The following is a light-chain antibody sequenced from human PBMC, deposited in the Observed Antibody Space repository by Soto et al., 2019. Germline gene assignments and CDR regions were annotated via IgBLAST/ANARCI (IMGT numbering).Light chain of an antibody. CDR2: EAS. J-gene: IGKJ3*01. Sequence: DIQMTQSPSTLSASVGDRVTITCRASQSIGGWLAWYQQKPGKAPKLLIYEASVLQKGVPSRFSGSGSGTEFTLAIDSLKPDDFATYYCQKYNSAPLTFGPGTKVDIK. V-gene: IGKV1-5*03. CDR1: QSIGGW. CDR3: QKYNSAPLT.